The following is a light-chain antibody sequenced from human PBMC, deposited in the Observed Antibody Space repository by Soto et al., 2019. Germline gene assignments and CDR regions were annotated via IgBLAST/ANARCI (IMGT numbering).Light chain of an antibody. Sequence: EIVLTQSPGTLSLSPGERATLSCRASQSVRSTSLAWYQQKPGQPPRLVIYDASDRAPGIPATFSGSGSATDFTLTINNLEPEDFAVYYCQQSSNWPPSITFGQGTRLEIK. CDR1: QSVRSTS. V-gene: IGKV3-11*01. CDR2: DAS. J-gene: IGKJ5*01. CDR3: QQSSNWPPSIT.